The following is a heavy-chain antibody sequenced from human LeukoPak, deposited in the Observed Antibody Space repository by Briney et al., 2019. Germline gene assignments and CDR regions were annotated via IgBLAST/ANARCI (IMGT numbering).Heavy chain of an antibody. V-gene: IGHV4-59*08. D-gene: IGHD6-25*01. CDR1: GGSISSYY. CDR3: ARTSGYLSFWFDP. CDR2: IYYSGST. J-gene: IGHJ5*02. Sequence: KPSETLSLTCTVSGGSISSYYWSWIRQPPGKGLEWIGYIYYSGSTNYNPSLKSRVTISVDTSKNQFSLKLSSVTAADTAVYYCARTSGYLSFWFDPWGQGTLVTVSS.